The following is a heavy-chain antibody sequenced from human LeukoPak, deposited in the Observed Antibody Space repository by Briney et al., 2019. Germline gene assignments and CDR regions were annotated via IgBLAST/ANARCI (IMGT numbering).Heavy chain of an antibody. J-gene: IGHJ4*02. Sequence: ASVKVSCKASGYTFTGYNMHWVRQAPGQGLEWMGWINPDSGGTKYAQKFQGRVTMTRDTSISTAYMELSSLRVDDTAVYYCARDQFRDYFRGADYWGQGTLVTVSS. CDR2: INPDSGGT. V-gene: IGHV1-2*02. CDR1: GYTFTGYN. CDR3: ARDQFRDYFRGADY. D-gene: IGHD3-16*01.